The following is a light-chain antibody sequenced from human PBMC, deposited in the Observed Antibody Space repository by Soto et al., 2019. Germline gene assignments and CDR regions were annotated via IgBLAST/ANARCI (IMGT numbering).Light chain of an antibody. CDR3: QQTYSTSWT. V-gene: IGKV1-39*01. CDR2: AAS. J-gene: IGKJ1*01. Sequence: DIQMTQSPSSLSASVGDRVTITCRASQTIGSFLNWFQHKTGKAPKLLIYAASSLQSGVPSRFSGSGSGTDFTLTITSLQPEDFATYYCQQTYSTSWTFGQGTQVEIK. CDR1: QTIGSF.